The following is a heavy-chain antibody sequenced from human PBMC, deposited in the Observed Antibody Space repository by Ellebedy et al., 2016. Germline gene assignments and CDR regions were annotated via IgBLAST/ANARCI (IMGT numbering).Heavy chain of an antibody. J-gene: IGHJ4*02. CDR2: ISSSSSYI. V-gene: IGHV3-21*01. D-gene: IGHD1-26*01. CDR1: GFTFSSYS. Sequence: GESLKISCAASGFTFSSYSMNWVRQAPGKGLEWVSSISSSSSYIYYADSVKGRFTISRDNAKNSLYLQMNSLRAEDTAVYYCARVRSVEWELRNWGQGTLVTVSS. CDR3: ARVRSVEWELRN.